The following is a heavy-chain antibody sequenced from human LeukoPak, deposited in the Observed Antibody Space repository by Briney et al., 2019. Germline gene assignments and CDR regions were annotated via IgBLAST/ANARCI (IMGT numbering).Heavy chain of an antibody. Sequence: GGSLRLSCSASGFTFSSYAMHWVRQAPGKGLEYVSSISSNGDSTYYADSVKGRFTISRDNSKDTLYLQMNSLRAEDTAVYYCAKLPYFDWLSYFDYWGQGTLVTVSS. J-gene: IGHJ4*02. CDR3: AKLPYFDWLSYFDY. V-gene: IGHV3-64*04. CDR2: ISSNGDST. CDR1: GFTFSSYA. D-gene: IGHD3-9*01.